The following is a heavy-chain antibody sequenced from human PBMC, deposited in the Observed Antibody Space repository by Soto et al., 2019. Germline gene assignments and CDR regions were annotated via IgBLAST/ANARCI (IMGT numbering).Heavy chain of an antibody. CDR2: VSHDGSNQ. Sequence: GGSLRLSCAASGFAFRNYGMHWVRQAPGKGLEWVAVVSHDGSNQNYADSVKGRFTIYRDNSRNTLSLQMHSLRDDDTAVYYCAKSRITDLVVPVDDWGQGTQVTVS. J-gene: IGHJ4*02. CDR3: AKSRITDLVVPVDD. V-gene: IGHV3-30*18. D-gene: IGHD3-22*01. CDR1: GFAFRNYG.